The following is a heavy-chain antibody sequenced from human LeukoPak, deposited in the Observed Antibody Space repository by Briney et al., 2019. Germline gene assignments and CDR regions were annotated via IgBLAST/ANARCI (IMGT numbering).Heavy chain of an antibody. Sequence: SETLSLTCTVSGGSVSSGSYFWSWIRQPPGKGLEWIGYIYYSGSTNYNPSLKSRVTISVDTSKNQYSLKLSSVTAADTAVYYCARDRSGYFYAMDVWGQGTTVTVSS. V-gene: IGHV4-61*01. CDR3: ARDRSGYFYAMDV. D-gene: IGHD6-25*01. CDR2: IYYSGST. CDR1: GGSVSSGSYF. J-gene: IGHJ6*02.